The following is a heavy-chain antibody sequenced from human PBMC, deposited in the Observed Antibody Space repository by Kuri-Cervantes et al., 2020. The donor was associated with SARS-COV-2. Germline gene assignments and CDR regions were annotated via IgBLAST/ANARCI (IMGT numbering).Heavy chain of an antibody. CDR1: GFTFSSYG. V-gene: IGHV3-33*08. J-gene: IGHJ4*02. Sequence: GGSLRLSCAASGFTFSSYGMHWVRQAPGKGLEWVAVIWYDGSNKYCADSVKGRFTISRDNSKNTLYLQMNSLRAEDTAVYYCAREEYSSSWSAVDFDYWGQGTLVTVSS. D-gene: IGHD6-13*01. CDR3: AREEYSSSWSAVDFDY. CDR2: IWYDGSNK.